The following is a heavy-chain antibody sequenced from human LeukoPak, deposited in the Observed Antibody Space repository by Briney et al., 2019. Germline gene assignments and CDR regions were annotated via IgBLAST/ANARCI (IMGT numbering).Heavy chain of an antibody. Sequence: SETLSLTCAVYGGSFRGYYWSWIRQPPGKGLEWIGEINHSGSTNYNPSLKSRVTISVDTSKNQFSLKLSSVTAADTAVYYCARGVTIKQNDAFDIWGQGKMVTVSS. V-gene: IGHV4-34*01. CDR1: GGSFRGYY. D-gene: IGHD4-11*01. J-gene: IGHJ3*02. CDR3: ARGVTIKQNDAFDI. CDR2: INHSGST.